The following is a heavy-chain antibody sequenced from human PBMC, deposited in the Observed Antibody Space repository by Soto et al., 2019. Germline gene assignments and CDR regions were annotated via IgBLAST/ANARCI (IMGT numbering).Heavy chain of an antibody. J-gene: IGHJ3*02. D-gene: IGHD6-13*01. V-gene: IGHV1-69*02. CDR3: TLGSWSAETFDI. Sequence: QVQLVQSGAEVKKPGSSVKVSCKASGGTFSTYTIIWVRQAPGQGLEWMGRILPMLDITNSAQRFQGRVTITADKSTSTAYLELSSLRSGDTAVFYCTLGSWSAETFDIWGRGTMVTVSS. CDR2: ILPMLDIT. CDR1: GGTFSTYT.